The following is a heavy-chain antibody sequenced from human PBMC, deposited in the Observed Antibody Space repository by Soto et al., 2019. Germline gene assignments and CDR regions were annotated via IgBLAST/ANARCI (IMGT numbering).Heavy chain of an antibody. Sequence: QLQLQESGPGLVKPSETLSLTCTVSGGSISSSSYYWGWIRQPPGKGLEWIGSIYYSGSTYYNPSLKSRVTMSVDTSKNQFSLKLSSVTAADTAVYYCARRPYYDILTGYYHYFDYWGQGTLVTVSS. J-gene: IGHJ4*02. CDR3: ARRPYYDILTGYYHYFDY. CDR2: IYYSGST. D-gene: IGHD3-9*01. V-gene: IGHV4-39*01. CDR1: GGSISSSSYY.